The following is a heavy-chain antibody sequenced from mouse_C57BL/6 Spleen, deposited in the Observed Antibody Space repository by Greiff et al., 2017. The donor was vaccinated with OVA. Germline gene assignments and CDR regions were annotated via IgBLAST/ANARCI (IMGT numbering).Heavy chain of an antibody. CDR1: GYTFTSYW. D-gene: IGHD1-1*01. J-gene: IGHJ4*01. CDR2: IHPNSGST. Sequence: VQLQQPGAELVKPGASVKLSCKASGYTFTSYWMHWVKQRPGQGLEWIGMIHPNSGSTNYNEKFKSKATLTVDKSSSTAYMQLSSLTSEDSAVYYCARWDYYGSSPYPDYWGQGTSVTVSS. CDR3: ARWDYYGSSPYPDY. V-gene: IGHV1-64*01.